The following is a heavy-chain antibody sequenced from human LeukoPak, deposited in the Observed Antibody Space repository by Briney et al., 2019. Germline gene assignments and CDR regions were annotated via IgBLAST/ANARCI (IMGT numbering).Heavy chain of an antibody. CDR1: GFTFSSYA. CDR2: IGDST. V-gene: IGHV3-23*01. J-gene: IGHJ4*02. Sequence: GGSLRLSCAASGFTFSSYAMSWVRQAPGKGLEWVSVIGDSTFYEGSVKGRFTISTDSSKNTLYLEMNSLRVEDTAVYYCAKGRGGSSYSTLDSWGQGTLVTVSS. CDR3: AKGRGGSSYSTLDS. D-gene: IGHD2-15*01.